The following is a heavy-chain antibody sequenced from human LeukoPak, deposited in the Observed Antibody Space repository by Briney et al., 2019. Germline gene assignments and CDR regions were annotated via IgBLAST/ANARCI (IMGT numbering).Heavy chain of an antibody. V-gene: IGHV4-59*01. Sequence: SETLSLACTVSGGSISSYYWSWIRQPPGKGLEWIGYIYYSGSTNYNPSLKSRVTISVDTSKNQSSLKLSSVTAADTAVYYCARGRSSSWLGYYYYYGMDVWGQGTTVTVSS. CDR1: GGSISSYY. CDR2: IYYSGST. D-gene: IGHD6-13*01. CDR3: ARGRSSSWLGYYYYYGMDV. J-gene: IGHJ6*02.